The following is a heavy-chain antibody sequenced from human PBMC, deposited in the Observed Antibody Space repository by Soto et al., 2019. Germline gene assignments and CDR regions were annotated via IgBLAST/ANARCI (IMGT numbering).Heavy chain of an antibody. CDR1: GGSVSSGRYY. Sequence: KPSETLSLTCTVSGGSVSSGRYYWSWIRQPPGKGLEWIGYIYYSGSTNYNPSLKSRVTISVDTSKNQFSLKLSSVTAADTAVYYCAREGAYYYETLWGQGTLVTVSS. CDR3: AREGAYYYETL. CDR2: IYYSGST. V-gene: IGHV4-61*01. J-gene: IGHJ4*02. D-gene: IGHD3-22*01.